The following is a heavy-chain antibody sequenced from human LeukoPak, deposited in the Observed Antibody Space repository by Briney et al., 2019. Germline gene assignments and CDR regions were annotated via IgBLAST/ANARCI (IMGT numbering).Heavy chain of an antibody. J-gene: IGHJ4*02. CDR2: INPNSGGT. Sequence: ASVKVSCKASGYIFTDYYMHWVRQAPGQELGWMGWINPNSGGTNYAQKFQGRVTMTRDTSISTAYMELSRLRSDDTAVYYCAREGGYSYGYLDYWGQGTLVTVSS. CDR1: GYIFTDYY. V-gene: IGHV1-2*02. CDR3: AREGGYSYGYLDY. D-gene: IGHD5-18*01.